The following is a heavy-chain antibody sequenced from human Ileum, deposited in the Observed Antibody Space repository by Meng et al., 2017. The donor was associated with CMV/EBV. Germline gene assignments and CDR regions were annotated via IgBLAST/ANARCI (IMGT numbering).Heavy chain of an antibody. J-gene: IGHJ6*02. Sequence: GGSLRLSCAASGFTFSSYAMHWVRQAPGKGLEWVAVISYDGSNKYYADSVKGRFTISRDNSKNTLYLQMNSLRDEDTAVYYCARDHLTNIVLMVYAPHYGMDVWGQGTTVTVSS. D-gene: IGHD2-8*01. V-gene: IGHV3-30-3*01. CDR3: ARDHLTNIVLMVYAPHYGMDV. CDR2: ISYDGSNK. CDR1: GFTFSSYA.